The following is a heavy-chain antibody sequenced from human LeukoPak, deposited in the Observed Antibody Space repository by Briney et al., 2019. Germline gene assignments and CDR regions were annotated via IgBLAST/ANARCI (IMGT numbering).Heavy chain of an antibody. CDR2: IWYDGSNK. J-gene: IGHJ6*02. V-gene: IGHV3-33*01. CDR3: ARDQEGRMDV. CDR1: GFTFSSYG. D-gene: IGHD2-15*01. Sequence: GRSLRLSCAASGFTFSSYGMHWVRQAPGKGLEWVAVIWYDGSNKYYPDSVKGRFTISRDNSKNTLYLQMNSLRAEDTAVYYCARDQEGRMDVWGQRTTATVSS.